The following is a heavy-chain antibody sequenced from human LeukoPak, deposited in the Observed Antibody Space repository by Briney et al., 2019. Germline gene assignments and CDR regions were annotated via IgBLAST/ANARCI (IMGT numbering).Heavy chain of an antibody. Sequence: ASVKVSCKASGYTFTSYGISWVRRAPGQGLERMGWISAYNGNTNYAQKLQGRVTMTTDTSTSTAYMELRSLRSDDTAVYYCARDQSRSGCSSTSCWPYGMDVWGQGTTVTVSS. J-gene: IGHJ6*02. CDR2: ISAYNGNT. V-gene: IGHV1-18*01. D-gene: IGHD2-2*01. CDR3: ARDQSRSGCSSTSCWPYGMDV. CDR1: GYTFTSYG.